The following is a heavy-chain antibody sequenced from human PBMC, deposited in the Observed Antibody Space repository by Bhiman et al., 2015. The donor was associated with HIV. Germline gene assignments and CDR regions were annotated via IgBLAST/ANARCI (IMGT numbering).Heavy chain of an antibody. CDR1: GFIFRNHG. V-gene: IGHV3-33*08. CDR3: ARSEGQKY. CDR2: IWYDGRTK. Sequence: QLQLVESGGGVVQPGRSLRLSCAASGFIFRNHGMHWVRQAPGKGLQWVAVIWYDGRTKYYVDSVQGRFIISRDNSRNILFLEMGRVRAEDTAVYYCARSEGQKYWGQGTLVTVSS. J-gene: IGHJ4*02.